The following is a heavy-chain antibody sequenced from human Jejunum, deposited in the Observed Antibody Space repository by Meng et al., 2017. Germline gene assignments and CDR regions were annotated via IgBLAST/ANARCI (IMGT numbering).Heavy chain of an antibody. Sequence: GESLKISCAASGFTISTYSMTWVRQAPGKGLEWVSSISSGGSSIFYADSVRGRFTISRDNSKNSLFLQMDSLRAEDTAVYFCARVVGYSNPPFDYWGQGTLVTVSS. CDR3: ARVVGYSNPPFDY. CDR1: GFTISTYS. V-gene: IGHV3-21*01. CDR2: ISSGGSSI. D-gene: IGHD5-12*01. J-gene: IGHJ4*02.